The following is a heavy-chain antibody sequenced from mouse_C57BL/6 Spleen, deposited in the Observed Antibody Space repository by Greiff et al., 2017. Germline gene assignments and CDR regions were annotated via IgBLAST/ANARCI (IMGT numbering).Heavy chain of an antibody. D-gene: IGHD1-1*01. CDR2: INPNNGGT. Sequence: VQLQQSGPELVKPGASVKIPCKASGYTFTDYNMDWVKQSHGKSLEWIGDINPNNGGTIYNQKFKGKATLTVDKSSSTAYMELRSLTSEDTAVYYWARTPYYYGSSYRYFDVWGTGTTVTVSS. CDR1: GYTFTDYN. J-gene: IGHJ1*03. CDR3: ARTPYYYGSSYRYFDV. V-gene: IGHV1-18*01.